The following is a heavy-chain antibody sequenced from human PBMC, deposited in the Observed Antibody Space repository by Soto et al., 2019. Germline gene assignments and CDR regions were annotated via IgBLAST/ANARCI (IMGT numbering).Heavy chain of an antibody. D-gene: IGHD6-19*01. CDR3: ARQKWLPKGGNWFDP. J-gene: IGHJ5*02. CDR2: INPNSGGT. V-gene: IGHV1-2*04. Sequence: GASVKVSCKASGYTFTGYYMHWVRQAPGQGLEWMGWINPNSGGTNYAQKFQGWVTMTRDTSISTAYMELSRLRSDDTAVYYCARQKWLPKGGNWFDPWGQGTLVTVSS. CDR1: GYTFTGYY.